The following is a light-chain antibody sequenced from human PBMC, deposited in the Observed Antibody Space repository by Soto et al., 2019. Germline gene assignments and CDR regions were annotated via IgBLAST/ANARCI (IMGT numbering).Light chain of an antibody. Sequence: EIVLTQSPAPLFLSPGERATLSCGASQSVSSYLAWYQQKTGQAPRLLIYGASNRATGIPARFSAFESRTDFTLTISSLEPEDFALYYCQQRSNWPFTFGYGTKVDLK. CDR1: QSVSSY. CDR2: GAS. J-gene: IGKJ3*01. CDR3: QQRSNWPFT. V-gene: IGKV3-11*01.